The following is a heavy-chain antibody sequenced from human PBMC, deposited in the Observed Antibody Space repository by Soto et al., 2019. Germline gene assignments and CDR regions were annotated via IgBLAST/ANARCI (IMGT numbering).Heavy chain of an antibody. CDR3: ARDRYYGSGSYYSRAYYYYYYMDV. J-gene: IGHJ6*03. CDR2: IWYDGSNK. CDR1: GFTFSSYG. V-gene: IGHV3-33*01. D-gene: IGHD3-10*01. Sequence: QVQLVESGGGVVQPGRSLRLSCAASGFTFSSYGMHWVRQAPGKGLEWVAVIWYDGSNKYYADSVKGRFTISRDNSKNTRYLQMNSLRAEDTAVYYCARDRYYGSGSYYSRAYYYYYYMDVWGKGTTVTVSS.